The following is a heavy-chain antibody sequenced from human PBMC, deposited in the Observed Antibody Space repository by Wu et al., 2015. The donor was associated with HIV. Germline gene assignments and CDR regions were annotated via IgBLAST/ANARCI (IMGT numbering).Heavy chain of an antibody. J-gene: IGHJ4*02. CDR3: ARDLGYNYGSGRAGY. V-gene: IGHV1-2*02. CDR1: GYTFTGYY. Sequence: QVQLVQSGAEVKEPGASVRVSCKSSGYTFTGYYMHWVRQAPGQGLEWMGWINPNSGGTNYAQKFQGRVTMTRDTSISTAYMELSRLTSDDTAVYYCARDLGYNYGSGRAGYWGQGNAGQRLL. CDR2: INPNSGGT. D-gene: IGHD5-18*01.